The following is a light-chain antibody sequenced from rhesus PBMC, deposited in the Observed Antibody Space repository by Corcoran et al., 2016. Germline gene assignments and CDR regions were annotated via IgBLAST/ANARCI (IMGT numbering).Light chain of an antibody. CDR3: QHGYGTPFT. CDR2: KAS. Sequence: DIQMTQSPSSLSASVGDRVTITCRASENINNYLNWYQQKPGKAPKLLIYKASTLKSGVPSRFSGSGSGTAYTFTLSRLQPEAVATYYCQHGYGTPFTFGPGTKLDIK. V-gene: IGKV1-74*01. J-gene: IGKJ3*01. CDR1: ENINNY.